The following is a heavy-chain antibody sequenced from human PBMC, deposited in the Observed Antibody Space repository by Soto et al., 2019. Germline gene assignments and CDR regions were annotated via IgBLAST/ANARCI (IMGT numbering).Heavy chain of an antibody. CDR2: ISYGGTT. V-gene: IGHV4-31*03. CDR3: SRGILV. CDR1: GGSMNSGGYC. D-gene: IGHD2-15*01. J-gene: IGHJ4*02. Sequence: QVQLQESGPGLVKPSQTLSLTCTVSGGSMNSGGYCWSWIRQHPGEGLEWIGCISYGGTTSYNPSLKSRVIISVDPSKNQFSLKLTSVTAADTAVYYCSRGILVWGQGTLITVSS.